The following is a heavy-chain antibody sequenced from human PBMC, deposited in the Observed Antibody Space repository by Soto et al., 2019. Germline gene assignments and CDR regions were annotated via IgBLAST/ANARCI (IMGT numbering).Heavy chain of an antibody. CDR2: FDPEDGET. V-gene: IGHV1-24*01. Sequence: ASVKVSCKVSGYTLTELSMHWVRQAPGKGLEWMGGFDPEDGETIYAQKFQGRVTMTEDTSISTAYMELSSLRSEDTAVYYCARKNYDFWSGYYRTGYYYYYMDVWGKGTKVTVSS. CDR3: ARKNYDFWSGYYRTGYYYYYMDV. D-gene: IGHD3-3*01. J-gene: IGHJ6*03. CDR1: GYTLTELS.